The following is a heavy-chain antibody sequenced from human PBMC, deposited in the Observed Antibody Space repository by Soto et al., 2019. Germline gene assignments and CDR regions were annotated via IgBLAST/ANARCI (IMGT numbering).Heavy chain of an antibody. J-gene: IGHJ4*01. D-gene: IGHD1-1*01. CDR3: ARGSPEWNLHFDY. CDR2: IYSGGST. CDR1: GFTVSSNY. Sequence: GGSLRLSCAASGFTVSSNYMSWVRQAPGKGLEWVSVIYSGGSTYYADSVKGRFTISRHNSKNTLYLQMNSLRAEDTAVYYCARGSPEWNLHFDYWGQGTLVTVSS. V-gene: IGHV3-53*04.